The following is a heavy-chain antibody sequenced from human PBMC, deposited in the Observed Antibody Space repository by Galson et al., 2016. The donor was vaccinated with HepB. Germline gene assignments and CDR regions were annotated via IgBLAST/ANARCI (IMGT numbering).Heavy chain of an antibody. J-gene: IGHJ5*02. D-gene: IGHD2-15*01. Sequence: SVKVSCKASGFTFTSSAVQWVRQARGQRLEWIGWIVIGSGNTNYAQKFQERVTISRDRSTSTVYLELSSLRSEDTAIYYGAAPYCSGSSCYSSWFDPWGPGTLVSVSS. CDR2: IVIGSGNT. CDR1: GFTFTSSA. V-gene: IGHV1-58*01. CDR3: AAPYCSGSSCYSSWFDP.